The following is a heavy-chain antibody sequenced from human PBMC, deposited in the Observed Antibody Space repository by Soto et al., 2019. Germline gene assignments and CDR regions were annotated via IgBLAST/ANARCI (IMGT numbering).Heavy chain of an antibody. Sequence: QVQLVQSGAEVKKPGSSVKVSCKASGGTFSSYAISWVRQAPGQGLEWMGGIIPIFGTANYAQKVQGRVTITEDESKSTDYMELSSLRSEDTVVYYCARNPAQYRSSAHFDYWGQGTLVTGSS. V-gene: IGHV1-69*01. CDR3: ARNPAQYRSSAHFDY. J-gene: IGHJ4*02. D-gene: IGHD6-6*01. CDR2: IIPIFGTA. CDR1: GGTFSSYA.